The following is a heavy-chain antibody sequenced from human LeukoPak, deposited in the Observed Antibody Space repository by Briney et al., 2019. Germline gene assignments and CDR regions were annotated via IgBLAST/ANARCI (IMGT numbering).Heavy chain of an antibody. J-gene: IGHJ4*02. D-gene: IGHD6-13*01. CDR1: GFTFSAYA. V-gene: IGHV3-23*01. Sequence: GGSLRLSCEASGFTFSAYAMTWVRQTPGKGLEWVSSISSDGVTTSYADSVKGRFTISRDNSRNTLYLQMNSLRAEDTAIYYCAKYLRAARRIFDYWGQGTLVTVSS. CDR2: ISSDGVTT. CDR3: AKYLRAARRIFDY.